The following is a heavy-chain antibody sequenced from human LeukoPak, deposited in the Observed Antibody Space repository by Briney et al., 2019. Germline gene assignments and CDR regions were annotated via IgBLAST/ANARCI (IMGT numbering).Heavy chain of an antibody. V-gene: IGHV4-34*01. CDR1: GGSFSGYY. Sequence: SETLSLTCAAYGGSFSGYYWSWIRQPPGKGLEWIGEINHSGSTNYNPSLKSRVTISVDTSKNQFSLKLSSVTAADTAVYYCARTAYGDYGDYWGQGTLVTVSS. CDR3: ARTAYGDYGDY. J-gene: IGHJ4*02. D-gene: IGHD4-17*01. CDR2: INHSGST.